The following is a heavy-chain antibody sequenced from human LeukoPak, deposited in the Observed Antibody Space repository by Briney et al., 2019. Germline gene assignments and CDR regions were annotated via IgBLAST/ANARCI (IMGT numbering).Heavy chain of an antibody. Sequence: GGSLRLSCAASGFTFSSYWMNWVRQAPGKGLVWVSRIASDGSSTTYADSVKGRFSISRDNARNTLYLQMSSLRVEDTAVYYCARGRPHGNDYWGQGTLVTVSS. CDR2: IASDGSST. J-gene: IGHJ4*02. CDR3: ARGRPHGNDY. CDR1: GFTFSSYW. D-gene: IGHD4-23*01. V-gene: IGHV3-74*01.